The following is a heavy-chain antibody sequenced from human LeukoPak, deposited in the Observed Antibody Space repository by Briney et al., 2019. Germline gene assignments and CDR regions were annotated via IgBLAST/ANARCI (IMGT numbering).Heavy chain of an antibody. CDR3: ARDYYDSSGYYYFDY. Sequence: YWIGWIRQPPGKGLGWIGSIYYSGSTYYNPSLQSRVTISVDTSKNQFSLKLSSVTAADTAVYYCARDYYDSSGYYYFDYWDQGTLVTVSS. D-gene: IGHD3-22*01. CDR2: IYYSGST. V-gene: IGHV4-39*07. J-gene: IGHJ4*02. CDR1: Y.